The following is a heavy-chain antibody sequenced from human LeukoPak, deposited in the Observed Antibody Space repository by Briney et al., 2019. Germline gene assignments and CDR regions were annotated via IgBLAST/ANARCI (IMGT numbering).Heavy chain of an antibody. D-gene: IGHD1-7*01. J-gene: IGHJ4*02. Sequence: QTGGSLRLSCAASGYIFSSFGMNWVRQAPGKGLEWVSYISSGSSTTHYADSVKGRFTISRDNAKNSLYLQMNSLRAEDTAMYYCARVIRTGITGVDYWGQGTLVTVSS. V-gene: IGHV3-48*04. CDR3: ARVIRTGITGVDY. CDR2: ISSGSSTT. CDR1: GYIFSSFG.